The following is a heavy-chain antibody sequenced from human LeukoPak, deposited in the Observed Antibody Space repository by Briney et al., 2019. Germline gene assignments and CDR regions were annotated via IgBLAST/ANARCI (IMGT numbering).Heavy chain of an antibody. D-gene: IGHD6-13*01. CDR3: ARGSSSRYGRYNWFDP. V-gene: IGHV4-34*01. Sequence: SETLSLTCAVYGGTFSGYYWSWIRQPPGKGLEWIGEINHSGSTNYNPSLKSRVTISVDTPKNQFSLKLSSVTAADTAVYYCARGSSSRYGRYNWFDPWGQGTLVTVSS. CDR2: INHSGST. CDR1: GGTFSGYY. J-gene: IGHJ5*02.